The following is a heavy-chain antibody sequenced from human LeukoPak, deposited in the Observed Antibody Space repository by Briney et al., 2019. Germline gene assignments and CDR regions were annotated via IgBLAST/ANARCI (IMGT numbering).Heavy chain of an antibody. CDR2: IYYSGST. Sequence: SETLSLTCTVSGGSISSGGYYWSWIRQHPGKGLEWIGYIYYSGSTYYSPSLKSRVTISVDTSKNQFSLKLSSATAADTAVYYCARDFHGDGIWGQGTLVTVSS. D-gene: IGHD2-21*02. V-gene: IGHV4-31*03. J-gene: IGHJ4*02. CDR3: ARDFHGDGI. CDR1: GGSISSGGYY.